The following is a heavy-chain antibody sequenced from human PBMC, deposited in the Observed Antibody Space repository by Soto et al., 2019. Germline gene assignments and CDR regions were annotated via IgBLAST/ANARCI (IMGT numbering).Heavy chain of an antibody. CDR2: IWYDGSNK. J-gene: IGHJ4*02. CDR3: ARDGHSSGWYGGLPYYFDY. CDR1: GFTFSSYG. D-gene: IGHD6-19*01. V-gene: IGHV3-33*01. Sequence: GGSLRLSCAASGFTFSSYGMHWVRQAPGKGLEWVAVIWYDGSNKYYADSVKGRFTISRDNSKNTLYLQMNSLRAEDTAVYYCARDGHSSGWYGGLPYYFDYWGQGTLVTVSS.